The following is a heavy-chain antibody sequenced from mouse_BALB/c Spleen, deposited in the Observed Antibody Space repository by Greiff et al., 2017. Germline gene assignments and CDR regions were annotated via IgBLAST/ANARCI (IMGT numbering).Heavy chain of an antibody. V-gene: IGHV5-4*02. CDR3: ARDVYYYAMDY. Sequence: EVQLVESGGGLVKPGGSLKLSCAASGFTFSDYYMYWVRQTPEKRLEWVATISDGGSYTYYPDSVKGRFTISRDNAKNNLYLQMSSLKSEDTAMYYCARDVYYYAMDYWGHGTSVTVSS. CDR1: GFTFSDYY. CDR2: ISDGGSYT. J-gene: IGHJ4*01.